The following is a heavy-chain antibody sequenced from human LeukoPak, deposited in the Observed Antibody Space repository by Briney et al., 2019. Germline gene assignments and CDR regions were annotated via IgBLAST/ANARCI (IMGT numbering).Heavy chain of an antibody. J-gene: IGHJ4*02. Sequence: TGGSLRLSCAASGFTFSSYAMSWVRQAPGEGLEWVSAISGSGGNTYYADSVKGRFTISRDNSKNTLYLQMNSLRAEDTAVYYCAKGSGSYKGVDYWGQGTLVTVSS. CDR3: AKGSGSYKGVDY. V-gene: IGHV3-23*01. CDR2: ISGSGGNT. CDR1: GFTFSSYA. D-gene: IGHD1-26*01.